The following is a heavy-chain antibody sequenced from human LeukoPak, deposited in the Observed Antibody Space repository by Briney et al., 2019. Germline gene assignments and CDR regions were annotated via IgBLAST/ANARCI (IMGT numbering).Heavy chain of an antibody. CDR1: GFTFSSYE. V-gene: IGHV3-48*03. Sequence: GGSLRLSCAASGFTFSSYEMNWVRQAPGKGLEWVSYISSSGSTIYYADSVKGRFTISRDNSKNTLYLQMNSLRAEDTAVYYCARDRGLTMVRGVTMYYYYMDVWGKGTTVTVSS. CDR2: ISSSGSTI. J-gene: IGHJ6*03. CDR3: ARDRGLTMVRGVTMYYYYMDV. D-gene: IGHD3-10*01.